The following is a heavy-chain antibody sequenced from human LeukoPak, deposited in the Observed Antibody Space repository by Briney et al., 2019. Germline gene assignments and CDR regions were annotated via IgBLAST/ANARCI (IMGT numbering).Heavy chain of an antibody. D-gene: IGHD5-12*01. CDR3: ARRLYSPASFDI. V-gene: IGHV4-39*01. J-gene: IGHJ3*02. CDR1: GGSISSGTYY. Sequence: SEILSLTCTVSGGSISSGTYYWGWIRQPPGKGLEWIGSILYSGSPYYNPSLKSRVTIFVDTSNNQFSLELTSVTSADTAVYYCARRLYSPASFDIWGQGTMVSVSS. CDR2: ILYSGSP.